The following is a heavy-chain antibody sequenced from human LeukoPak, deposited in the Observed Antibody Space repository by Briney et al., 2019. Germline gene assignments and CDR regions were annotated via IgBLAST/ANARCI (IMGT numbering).Heavy chain of an antibody. V-gene: IGHV1-18*01. J-gene: IGHJ3*02. CDR1: GYTFTSYG. CDR2: ISAYNGNT. Sequence: GASVKVSCKXSGYTFTSYGISWVRQAPGQGLEWMGWISAYNGNTNYSQKLQGRVTMTTDTSTSTAYMELRSLRSDDTAAYYCARVWSHDAFDIWGQGTMVTVSS. CDR3: ARVWSHDAFDI. D-gene: IGHD3-16*01.